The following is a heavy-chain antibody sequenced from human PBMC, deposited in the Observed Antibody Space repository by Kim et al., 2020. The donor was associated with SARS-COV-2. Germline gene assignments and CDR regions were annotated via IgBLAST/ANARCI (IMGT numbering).Heavy chain of an antibody. Sequence: SETLSLTCSVSGGSMHTSGYYWGWIRQPPGKGLEWIGSVHDSGSPYYNPSLKSRLTISADTSRGQLSLNLHSVSAADTAIYYCARRNSDWNDAFDGWGQG. CDR1: GGSMHTSGYY. J-gene: IGHJ3*01. D-gene: IGHD1-1*01. CDR3: ARRNSDWNDAFDG. V-gene: IGHV4-39*01. CDR2: VHDSGSP.